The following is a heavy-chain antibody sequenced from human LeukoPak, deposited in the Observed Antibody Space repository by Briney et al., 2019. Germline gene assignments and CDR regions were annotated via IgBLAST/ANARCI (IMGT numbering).Heavy chain of an antibody. CDR2: INPNSGGT. CDR1: GYTFTGYY. J-gene: IGHJ2*01. V-gene: IGHV1-2*02. Sequence: ASVKVSCKASGYTFTGYYMHWVRQAPGQGLEWMGWINPNSGGTNYAQKFQERVTITGDMSTSTAYMELSSLRSEDTAVYYCAAESLDLWGRGTLVTVSS. CDR3: AAESLDL.